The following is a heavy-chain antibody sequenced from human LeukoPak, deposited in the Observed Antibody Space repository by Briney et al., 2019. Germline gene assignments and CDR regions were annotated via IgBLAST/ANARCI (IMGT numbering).Heavy chain of an antibody. CDR1: GGPIFNHF. D-gene: IGHD2-15*01. CDR3: ATDNRYCNGGYCSNWSDP. V-gene: IGHV4-59*11. Sequence: SETLSLTCSVSGGPIFNHFWIWIPQPPGKELEWIGYLYYSGSTNYNPSLKSRVTISVDTSKNQFPVKLTSVTGPDRVLFFWATDNRYCNGGYCSNWSDPGGQGTLVTVSS. CDR2: LYYSGST. J-gene: IGHJ5*02.